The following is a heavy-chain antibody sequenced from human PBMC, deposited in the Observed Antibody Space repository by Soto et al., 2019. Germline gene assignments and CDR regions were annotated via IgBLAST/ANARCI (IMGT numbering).Heavy chain of an antibody. D-gene: IGHD2-15*01. CDR1: GGTFSSYS. Sequence: SVKVSCKSSGGTFSSYSISWGRQAPGQGLEWMGGIIPIFGTANYAQKFQGRVTITADKSTSTAYMELSSLRSEDTAVYYCAASKTLRYCSGGSCPYPVSFDYWGQGTLVTVS. J-gene: IGHJ4*02. V-gene: IGHV1-69*06. CDR2: IIPIFGTA. CDR3: AASKTLRYCSGGSCPYPVSFDY.